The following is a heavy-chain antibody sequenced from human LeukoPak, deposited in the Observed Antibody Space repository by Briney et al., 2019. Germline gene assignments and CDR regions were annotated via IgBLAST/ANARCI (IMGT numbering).Heavy chain of an antibody. J-gene: IGHJ6*03. D-gene: IGHD2-2*01. CDR3: AKGVVPAAIGVYYYYMDV. CDR1: GFTVSSNY. CDR2: ISGSGGST. Sequence: PGGSLRLSCAASGFTVSSNYMSWVRQAPGKGLEWVSAISGSGGSTYYADSVKGRFTISRDNSKNTLCLQMNSLRAEGTAVYYCAKGVVPAAIGVYYYYMDVWGKGTTVTVSS. V-gene: IGHV3-23*01.